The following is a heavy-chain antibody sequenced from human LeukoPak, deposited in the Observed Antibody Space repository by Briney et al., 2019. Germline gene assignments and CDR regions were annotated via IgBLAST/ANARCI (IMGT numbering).Heavy chain of an antibody. J-gene: IGHJ6*03. D-gene: IGHD3-10*02. V-gene: IGHV4-39*07. CDR2: VYYSGST. CDR1: GGSISSSTYY. CDR3: ASCSYHYYFMDV. Sequence: SETLSLTCAVSGGSISSSTYYWGWIRQPPGKGLEWIGSVYYSGSTYSNPSLKSRVTISVDTSKNQLSLKLSSVTAADSAVYYCASCSYHYYFMDVWGKGTTVTVSS.